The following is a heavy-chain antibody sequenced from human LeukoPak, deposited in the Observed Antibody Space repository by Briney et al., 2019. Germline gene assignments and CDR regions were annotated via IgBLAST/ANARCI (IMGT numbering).Heavy chain of an antibody. J-gene: IGHJ4*02. V-gene: IGHV3-33*08. CDR1: GFTFSSYA. D-gene: IGHD6-13*01. Sequence: GGSLRLSCAASGFTFSSYAMHWVRQAPGKGLEWVAVIWYDGSNKYYADSVKGRFTISRDNSKNTLYLQMNSLRAEDTAVYYCARDIAAAGLQSPRIDYWGQGTLVTVSS. CDR3: ARDIAAAGLQSPRIDY. CDR2: IWYDGSNK.